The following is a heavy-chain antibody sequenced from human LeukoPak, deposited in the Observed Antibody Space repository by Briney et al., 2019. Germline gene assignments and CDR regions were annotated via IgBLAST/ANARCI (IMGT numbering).Heavy chain of an antibody. D-gene: IGHD5-12*01. CDR2: IYYSWST. V-gene: IGHV4-39*01. CDR3: ARQPKRAYSGYDGWGGYGDYFDY. CDR1: VGSISSSSYY. Sequence: SETLSLTCTVSVGSISSSSYYWGWIRQPPGKGLEWIGSIYYSWSTYYNPSLKSRVTISVDTSKNQFSLKLSSVTAADTAVYYCARQPKRAYSGYDGWGGYGDYFDYWGQGTLVTVSS. J-gene: IGHJ4*02.